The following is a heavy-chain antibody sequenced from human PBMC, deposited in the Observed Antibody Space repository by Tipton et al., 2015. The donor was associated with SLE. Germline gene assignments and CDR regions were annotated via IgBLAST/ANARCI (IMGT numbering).Heavy chain of an antibody. Sequence: QSGPEVKKPGSSVKVSCKASGYTFTSYAMNWVRQAPGQGLEWMGWINTNTGNPTYAQGFTGRFVFSLDTSVSTAYLQISSLKAEDTAVYYCAREEQWLVHLNAFDIWGQGTMVTVSS. CDR3: AREEQWLVHLNAFDI. D-gene: IGHD6-19*01. V-gene: IGHV7-4-1*02. J-gene: IGHJ3*02. CDR1: GYTFTSYA. CDR2: INTNTGNP.